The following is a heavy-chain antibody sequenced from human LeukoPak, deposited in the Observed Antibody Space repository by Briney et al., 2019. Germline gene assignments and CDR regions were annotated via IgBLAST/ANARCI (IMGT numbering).Heavy chain of an antibody. J-gene: IGHJ3*02. CDR2: ISYDGSHK. CDR3: ARPMIVVVTAFDAFDI. CDR1: GFTFSSYG. V-gene: IGHV3-30*03. D-gene: IGHD3-22*01. Sequence: GGSLRLSCAASGFTFSSYGMHWVRQAPGKGLEWVSVISYDGSHKYYTDSVKGRFTISRDNSKNTLYLQMNSLRAEDTAVYYCARPMIVVVTAFDAFDIWGQGTMVTVSS.